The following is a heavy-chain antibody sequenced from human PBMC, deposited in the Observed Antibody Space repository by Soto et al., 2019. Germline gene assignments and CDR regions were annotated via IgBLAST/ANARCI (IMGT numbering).Heavy chain of an antibody. CDR3: ARHSRGRHEALDI. CDR1: GYSFTIYW. D-gene: IGHD3-16*01. CDR2: IDPSDSYT. J-gene: IGHJ3*02. Sequence: EVQLVQSGAEVKKPGESLRISCKGSGYSFTIYWISWVRQMPGIGLEWMGRIDPSDSYTNYSPSFQGHVTISADNSISTAYLQWSSLKATDTAMYYCARHSRGRHEALDIWGQGTMVTVSS. V-gene: IGHV5-10-1*01.